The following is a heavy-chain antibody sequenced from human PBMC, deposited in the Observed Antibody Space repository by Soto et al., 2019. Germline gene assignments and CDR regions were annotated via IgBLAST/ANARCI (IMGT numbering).Heavy chain of an antibody. D-gene: IGHD5-18*01. CDR2: ISGRGSST. Sequence: PGGSLILSCASSGFPYRNYSMILVRPAPGQGLQWVATISGRGSSTYYADSVKGRFTVSRDNSKNTLYLQMNSLRAEDTAIFYCAKDRTPGYSYGYVDYWGQGIVVTVS. CDR3: AKDRTPGYSYGYVDY. J-gene: IGHJ4*02. CDR1: GFPYRNYS. V-gene: IGHV3-23*01.